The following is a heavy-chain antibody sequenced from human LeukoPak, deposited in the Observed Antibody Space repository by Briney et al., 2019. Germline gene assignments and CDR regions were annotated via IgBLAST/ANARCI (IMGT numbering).Heavy chain of an antibody. CDR2: IIPIFGTA. V-gene: IGHV1-69*13. D-gene: IGHD3-10*01. Sequence: SVKVSCKASGGTFSSYAISWVRQAPGQGLEWMGGIIPIFGTANYAQKFQGRVTITADESTSTAYMELSSLRSEDTAVYYCASTTRLLWFGELGDWGQGTLVTVSS. CDR1: GGTFSSYA. CDR3: ASTTRLLWFGELGD. J-gene: IGHJ4*02.